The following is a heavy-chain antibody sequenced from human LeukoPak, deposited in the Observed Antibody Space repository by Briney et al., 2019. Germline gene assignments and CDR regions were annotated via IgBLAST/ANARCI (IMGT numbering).Heavy chain of an antibody. CDR2: ISAYNGHR. CDR3: ARDQGGGNCDF. V-gene: IGHV1-18*01. CDR1: GYTFATYG. Sequence: GASVKVSCKASGYTFATYGFRWVRQAPGQGLEWMGWISAYNGHRTYAQNFQGRVSMATDSSTNTAYMELRSLRPDDTAVYYCARDQGGGNCDFWGQGSLVTVSS. J-gene: IGHJ4*02. D-gene: IGHD2/OR15-2a*01.